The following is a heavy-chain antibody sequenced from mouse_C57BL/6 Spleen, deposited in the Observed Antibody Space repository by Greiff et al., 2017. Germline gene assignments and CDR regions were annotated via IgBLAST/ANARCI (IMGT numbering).Heavy chain of an antibody. CDR2: IHPNSGST. CDR1: GYTFTSYW. Sequence: QVQLKQPGAELVKPGASVKLSCKASGYTFTSYWMHWVKQRPGQGLEWIGMIHPNSGSTNYNEKFKSKATLTVDKSSSTAYMQLSSLTSEDSAVYYCARGGLLGYYAMDYWGQGTSVTVSS. J-gene: IGHJ4*01. V-gene: IGHV1-64*01. D-gene: IGHD2-3*01. CDR3: ARGGLLGYYAMDY.